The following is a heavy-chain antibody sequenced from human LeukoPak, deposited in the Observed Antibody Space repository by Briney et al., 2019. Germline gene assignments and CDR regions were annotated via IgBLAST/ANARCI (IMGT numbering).Heavy chain of an antibody. J-gene: IGHJ4*02. D-gene: IGHD6-19*01. Sequence: PAASVKVSCKASGYTFTGYYMHWVRQAPGQGLEWMGWINPNSGGTNYAQKFQGRVTMTRDTSISTAYMELSRLRSDDTAVYYCARTRFVAVAGTRIFDYWGQGTLVTVSS. CDR2: INPNSGGT. CDR1: GYTFTGYY. CDR3: ARTRFVAVAGTRIFDY. V-gene: IGHV1-2*02.